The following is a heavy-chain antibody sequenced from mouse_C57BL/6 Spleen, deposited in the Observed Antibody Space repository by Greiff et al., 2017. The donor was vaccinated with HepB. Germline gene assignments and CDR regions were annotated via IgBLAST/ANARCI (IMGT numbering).Heavy chain of an antibody. J-gene: IGHJ4*01. V-gene: IGHV1-72*01. CDR3: ARNYYAMDY. CDR2: SDPNSGGT. CDR1: GYTFTSYW. Sequence: QVQLQQPGAELVKPGASVKLSCKASGYTFTSYWMHWVKQRPGRGLEWIGRSDPNSGGTKYNEKFKSKATLTVDKPSSTAYMELSSLTSVDSAVYYCARNYYAMDYWGQGTSVTVSS.